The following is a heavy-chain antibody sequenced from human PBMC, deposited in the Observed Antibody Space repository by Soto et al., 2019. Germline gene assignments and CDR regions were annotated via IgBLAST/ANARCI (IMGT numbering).Heavy chain of an antibody. D-gene: IGHD2-2*01. CDR3: AKDAVVRAAHFDY. J-gene: IGHJ4*02. Sequence: PGGSLRLSCAASGFTFSSYGMHWVRQAPGKGLEWVAVISYDGSNKYYADSVKGRFTISRDNSKNTLYLQMNGLRAEDTAVYYCAKDAVVRAAHFDYWGQGTLVTVSS. CDR2: ISYDGSNK. V-gene: IGHV3-30*18. CDR1: GFTFSSYG.